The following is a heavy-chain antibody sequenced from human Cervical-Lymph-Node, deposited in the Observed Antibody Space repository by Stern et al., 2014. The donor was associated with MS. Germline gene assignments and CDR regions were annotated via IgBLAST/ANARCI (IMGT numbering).Heavy chain of an antibody. Sequence: VQLVRSGADIKTPGSSVKLSCKASGGTFTSYAINWVRQAPGQGPEWMGGSIPMFGTINYAQNFQGRVTFSADESTGTAYMELSGLTPEDTAVYYCARDGRGNFFYFDLWGRGTLVTVSS. CDR2: SIPMFGTI. CDR3: ARDGRGNFFYFDL. J-gene: IGHJ2*01. CDR1: GGTFTSYA. D-gene: IGHD4-23*01. V-gene: IGHV1-69*01.